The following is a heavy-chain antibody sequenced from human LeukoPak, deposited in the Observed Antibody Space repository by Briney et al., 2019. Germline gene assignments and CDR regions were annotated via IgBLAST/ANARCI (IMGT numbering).Heavy chain of an antibody. CDR3: ARHGIAVAGPRQTAAFDI. CDR1: DGSFSDYY. J-gene: IGHJ3*02. V-gene: IGHV4-34*01. Sequence: PSETLSLTCAVYDGSFSDYYWSWLRQPPGKGLEWIGKITHSGSTYYNPSLRSRVTISVDTSMNQFSLNLNSVTAADTAVYYCARHGIAVAGPRQTAAFDIWGQGTKVTVSS. D-gene: IGHD6-19*01. CDR2: ITHSGST.